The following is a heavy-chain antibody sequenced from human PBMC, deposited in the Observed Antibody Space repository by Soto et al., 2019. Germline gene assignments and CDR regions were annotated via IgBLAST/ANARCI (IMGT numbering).Heavy chain of an antibody. D-gene: IGHD3-22*01. CDR2: ISGSGGST. J-gene: IGHJ3*02. CDR1: GFTFSSYS. Sequence: GGSLRLSCAASGFTFSSYSMNWVRQAPGKGLEWVSAISGSGGSTYYADSVKGRFTISRDNSKNTLYLQMNSLRAEDTAVYYCAKDLAIVVVITNDAFDIWGQGTMVTVSS. CDR3: AKDLAIVVVITNDAFDI. V-gene: IGHV3-23*01.